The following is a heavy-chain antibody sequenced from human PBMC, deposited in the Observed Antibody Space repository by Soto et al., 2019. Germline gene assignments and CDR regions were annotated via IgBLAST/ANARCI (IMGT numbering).Heavy chain of an antibody. CDR2: ISYSGRDI. CDR3: ARAVVSAYREYDSDWSAP. D-gene: IGHD3-16*01. V-gene: IGHV3-48*03. Sequence: EAQLVGSGGKVVQPGGSVSLSCVASGFPFSTSDMNWVRQPPGKGLEWISHISYSGRDIRYADSVKGRFTISRDNVNNSLHLHMPSLRVEDTGLYYCARAVVSAYREYDSDWSAPWGQGTPVTVSS. CDR1: GFPFSTSD. J-gene: IGHJ5*02.